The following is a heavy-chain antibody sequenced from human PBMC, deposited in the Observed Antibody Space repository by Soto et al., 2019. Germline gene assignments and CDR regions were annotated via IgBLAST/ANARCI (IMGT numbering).Heavy chain of an antibody. J-gene: IGHJ4*02. CDR3: ARVYCSDGSCYSIDY. CDR2: FDPEDGET. CDR1: GYTLTELS. D-gene: IGHD2-15*01. V-gene: IGHV1-24*01. Sequence: ASVKVSCKVSGYTLTELSMHWVRQAPGKGLEWMGGFDPEDGETIYAQKFQGRVTMTRDTSTSTVYMELSSLRSEDTAVYYCARVYCSDGSCYSIDYWGQGTLVTVSS.